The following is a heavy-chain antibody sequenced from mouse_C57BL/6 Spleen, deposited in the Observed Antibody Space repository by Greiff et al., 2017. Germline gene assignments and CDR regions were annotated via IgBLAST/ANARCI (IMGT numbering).Heavy chain of an antibody. Sequence: EVNVVESGGGLVKPGGSLKLSCAASGFTFSSYAMSWVRQTPEKRLEWVATISDGGSYTYYPDNVKGRFTISRDNAKNNLYLQMSHLKSEDTAMYYCARDYYGSSYGYFDVWGTGTTVTVSS. CDR1: GFTFSSYA. J-gene: IGHJ1*03. CDR3: ARDYYGSSYGYFDV. CDR2: ISDGGSYT. V-gene: IGHV5-4*01. D-gene: IGHD1-1*01.